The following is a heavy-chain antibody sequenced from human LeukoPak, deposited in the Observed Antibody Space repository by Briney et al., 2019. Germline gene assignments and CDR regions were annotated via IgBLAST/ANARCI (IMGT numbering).Heavy chain of an antibody. CDR1: GFGFSDFA. J-gene: IGHJ4*02. CDR3: TRGKDGGNPYYYDY. CDR2: VRGSPYGATT. D-gene: IGHD4-23*01. V-gene: IGHV3-49*04. Sequence: GGSPRLSCVASGFGFSDFAMHWVRQAPGKGLEWVGFVRGSPYGATTEYAASVKGGFTISRDDSKSIAYLQMNSLKTEDTGVYYCTRGKDGGNPYYYDYWGQGTLVIVSS.